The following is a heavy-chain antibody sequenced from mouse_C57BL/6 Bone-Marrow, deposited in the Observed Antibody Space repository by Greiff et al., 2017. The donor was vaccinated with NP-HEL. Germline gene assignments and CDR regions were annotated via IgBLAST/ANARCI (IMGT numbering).Heavy chain of an antibody. Sequence: DVKLVESGGGLVKPGGSLKLSCAASGFTFSSYAMSWVRQTPEKRLEWVATISDGGSYTYYPDNVKGRFTISRDNAKNNLYLQMSHLKSEDTAMYYCARPRSYYAMDYWGQGTSVTVSS. V-gene: IGHV5-4*03. J-gene: IGHJ4*01. CDR3: ARPRSYYAMDY. CDR1: GFTFSSYA. CDR2: ISDGGSYT.